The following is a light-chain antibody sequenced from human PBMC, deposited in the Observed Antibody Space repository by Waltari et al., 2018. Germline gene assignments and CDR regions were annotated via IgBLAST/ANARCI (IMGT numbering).Light chain of an antibody. CDR3: SSYTSSSTRV. CDR1: SRDLGGYNY. J-gene: IGLJ1*01. V-gene: IGLV2-14*01. CDR2: EVR. Sequence: QSALTPPPPVSGSPGKPTTIPCTGTSRDLGGYNYASWYQQHPGKAPKLMIYEVRNRPSGVSNRFSGSKSGNTASLTISGLQAEDEADYYCSSYTSSSTRVFGTGTKVTVL.